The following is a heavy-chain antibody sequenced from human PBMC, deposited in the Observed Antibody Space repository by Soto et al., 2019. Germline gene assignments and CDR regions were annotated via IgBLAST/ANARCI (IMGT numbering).Heavy chain of an antibody. Sequence: GRVRLAQGKGLEWIGTTYYNGNAYYNPSLKSRVSMSVDTSKNQFSLKLVSVTAADTAVYYFARHLLALVITGCPYSAQGPFVSV. J-gene: IGHJ4*02. D-gene: IGHD3-10*01. CDR3: ARHLLALVITGCPY. CDR2: TYYNGNA. V-gene: IGHV4-39*01.